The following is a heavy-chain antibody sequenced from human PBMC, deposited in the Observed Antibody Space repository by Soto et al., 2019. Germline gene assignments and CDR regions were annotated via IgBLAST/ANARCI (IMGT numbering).Heavy chain of an antibody. CDR3: ARILLGYCGGGSCHDY. CDR2: IDWDDDK. V-gene: IGHV2-70*11. CDR1: GFSLSTSGMC. Sequence: SGPTLVNPTQTLTLTCTFSGFSLSTSGMCVSWIRQPPGKALEWLARIDWDDDKYYSTSLKTRLTISKDTSKNQVVLTMTNMDPVDTATYYCARILLGYCGGGSCHDYWGQGTLVTVSS. J-gene: IGHJ4*02. D-gene: IGHD2-15*01.